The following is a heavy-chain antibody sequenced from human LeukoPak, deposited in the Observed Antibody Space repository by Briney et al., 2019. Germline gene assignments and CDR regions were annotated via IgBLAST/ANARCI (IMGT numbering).Heavy chain of an antibody. CDR3: ASRRSAVAGYY. CDR2: MNPNSGNT. D-gene: IGHD6-19*01. J-gene: IGHJ4*02. CDR1: GYTFTSYD. V-gene: IGHV1-8*01. Sequence: ASVKVSCKASGYTFTSYDINWVRQATGQGLEWMGWMNPNSGNTGYAQKFQGRVTMTRDTSISTAYMELSRLRSDDTAVYYCASRRSAVAGYYWGQGTLVTVSS.